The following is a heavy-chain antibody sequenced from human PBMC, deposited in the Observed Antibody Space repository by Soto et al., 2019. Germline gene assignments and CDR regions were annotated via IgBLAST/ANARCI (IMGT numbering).Heavy chain of an antibody. Sequence: QVQLVQSGAEVKKPGASVKVSCKASGYTFTSYGISWVRQAPGQGLEWMGWISAYNGNTNYAQKLQGRVTMTTDTSRSAASMALGSLRSDDTAVYYCARARGTGWSGYLDCYYYGMDVWGQGTTVTVSS. J-gene: IGHJ6*02. V-gene: IGHV1-18*01. CDR1: GYTFTSYG. D-gene: IGHD3-3*01. CDR3: ARARGTGWSGYLDCYYYGMDV. CDR2: ISAYNGNT.